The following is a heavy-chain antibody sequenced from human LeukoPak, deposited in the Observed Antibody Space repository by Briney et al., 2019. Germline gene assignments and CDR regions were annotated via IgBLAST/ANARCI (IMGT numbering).Heavy chain of an antibody. J-gene: IGHJ5*02. CDR3: AKATMVRGVISDWFDP. Sequence: GRSLRLSCAASGFTFDDYAMHWVRQAPGKGLEWVSGISWNSGSIGYADSVKGRFTISRDNAKNSLYLQMNSLRAEDTALYYRAKATMVRGVISDWFDPWGQGTLVTVSS. V-gene: IGHV3-9*01. CDR2: ISWNSGSI. D-gene: IGHD3-10*01. CDR1: GFTFDDYA.